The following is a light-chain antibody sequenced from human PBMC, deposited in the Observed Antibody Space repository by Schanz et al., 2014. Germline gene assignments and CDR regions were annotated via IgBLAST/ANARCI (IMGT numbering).Light chain of an antibody. CDR1: SSDVGSYNL. Sequence: QSALTQPASVSGSPGQSITISCTGTSSDVGSYNLVSWYQQHPGEAPKLLIYEGTKRPSGVRDRFSGSKSGNTASLTISGLQAEDEADYYCSSYTNTFSGVFGGGTKLTVL. V-gene: IGLV2-14*02. CDR2: EGT. CDR3: SSYTNTFSGV. J-gene: IGLJ3*02.